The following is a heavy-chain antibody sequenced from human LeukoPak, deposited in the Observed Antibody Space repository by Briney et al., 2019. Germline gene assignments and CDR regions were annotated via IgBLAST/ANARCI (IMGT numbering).Heavy chain of an antibody. D-gene: IGHD3-10*01. CDR3: ARKYGSGSYHGFDP. Sequence: PSETLSLTCTVSGGSINSYYWSWIRQSPGKGLEWIGYIYYSGTTNYNPSLESRVTISVDTSKNQFSLKLTSVTAADTAVYYCARKYGSGSYHGFDPWGQGTLVTVSS. V-gene: IGHV4-59*01. CDR1: GGSINSYY. CDR2: IYYSGTT. J-gene: IGHJ5*02.